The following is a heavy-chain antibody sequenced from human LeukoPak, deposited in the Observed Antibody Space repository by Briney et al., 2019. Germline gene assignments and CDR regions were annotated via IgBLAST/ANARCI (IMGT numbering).Heavy chain of an antibody. Sequence: PSETLSLTCTVSGGSISSYYWSWIRQPAGKGLEWIGRIYTSGSTNYNPSLKSRVTMSVDTSKNQFSLKLSSVTAADTAVYYCAREIPDYYGSGSYYIYYGMDVWGQGTTVTVSS. V-gene: IGHV4-4*07. CDR3: AREIPDYYGSGSYYIYYGMDV. CDR2: IYTSGST. J-gene: IGHJ6*02. D-gene: IGHD3-10*01. CDR1: GGSISSYY.